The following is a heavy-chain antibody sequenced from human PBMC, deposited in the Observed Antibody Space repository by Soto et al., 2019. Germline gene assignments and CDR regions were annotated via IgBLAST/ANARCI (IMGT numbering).Heavy chain of an antibody. CDR2: ISGSGGST. Sequence: GGSLRLSCAASGFTFSSYAMSWVRQAPGKGLEWVSAISGSGGSTYYADSVKGRFTISRDNSKNTLYLQMNSLRAEDTAVYYCAKDKVRQQQVSSLEYWGQGTLVTVSS. CDR3: AKDKVRQQQVSSLEY. V-gene: IGHV3-23*01. CDR1: GFTFSSYA. D-gene: IGHD6-13*01. J-gene: IGHJ4*02.